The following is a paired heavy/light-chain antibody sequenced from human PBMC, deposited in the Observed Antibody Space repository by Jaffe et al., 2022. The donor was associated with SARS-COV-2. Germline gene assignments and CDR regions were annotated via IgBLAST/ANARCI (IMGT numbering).Light chain of an antibody. V-gene: IGKV3-11*01. CDR3: QQRTDWPIT. CDR2: QAS. CDR1: QSVNH. J-gene: IGKJ3*01. Sequence: EIVLTQSPGTLSLSPGETATLSCRASQSVNHLAWYQQKPGQVPRLLIYQASTRATGIPARFSGRGSGTDFTLTISSLEPEDFAVYYCQQRTDWPITFGPGTRVDFK.
Heavy chain of an antibody. CDR1: GFTFSDYA. CDR3: ARGDSIYFYYYGMDV. Sequence: QVQLVESGGGVVQPGRSLRLSCVASGFTFSDYAIHCVRQAPGKGLEWVAVISHNGNNRFYADSVKGRFTISRDNSKNMLYLQMDSLRDDDTAVYYCARGDSIYFYYYGMDVWGQGTTVTVS. J-gene: IGHJ6*02. V-gene: IGHV3-30-3*01. D-gene: IGHD3-22*01. CDR2: ISHNGNNR.